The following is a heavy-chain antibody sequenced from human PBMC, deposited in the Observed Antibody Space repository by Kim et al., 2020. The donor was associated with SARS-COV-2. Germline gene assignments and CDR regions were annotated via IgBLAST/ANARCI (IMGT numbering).Heavy chain of an antibody. D-gene: IGHD1-1*01. V-gene: IGHV1-2*02. CDR2: INPNSGGT. Sequence: ASVKVSCKASGYTFTGYYMHWVRQAPGQGLEWMGWINPNSGGTNYAQKFQGRVTMTRDTSISTAYMELSRLRSDDTAVYYCARLRLERRAGGDHSDYWGQGTLVTVSS. J-gene: IGHJ4*02. CDR1: GYTFTGYY. CDR3: ARLRLERRAGGDHSDY.